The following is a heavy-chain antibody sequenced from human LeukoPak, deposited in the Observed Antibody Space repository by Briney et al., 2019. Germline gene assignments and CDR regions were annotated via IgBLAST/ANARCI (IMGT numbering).Heavy chain of an antibody. V-gene: IGHV4-59*01. CDR2: IYYSGST. CDR1: GGSISSYY. Sequence: PSETLSLTCTVSGGSISSYYWSWIRQPPGKGLEWIGYIYYSGSTNYNPSLKSRVTISVDTSKNQFSLKLSSVTAADTAVYYCAGVLIAAAGTFDYWGQGTLVTVSS. D-gene: IGHD6-13*01. J-gene: IGHJ4*02. CDR3: AGVLIAAAGTFDY.